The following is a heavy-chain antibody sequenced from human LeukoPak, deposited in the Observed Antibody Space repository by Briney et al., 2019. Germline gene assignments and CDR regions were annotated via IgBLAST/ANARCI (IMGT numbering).Heavy chain of an antibody. D-gene: IGHD5-24*01. J-gene: IGHJ3*01. CDR3: HTYNDRDAFKA. V-gene: IGHV3-15*01. CDR1: GYTFAKDW. CDR2: IKSKTNGGTA. Sequence: GGSLRLSCAGSGYTFAKDWMSWVRQAPGKGLEWVGRIKSKTNGGTADYAAPVKGRFTISRDDSENTLFLQMTSLKTEDTAIYYCHTYNDRDAFKAWGQGTMVTVSS.